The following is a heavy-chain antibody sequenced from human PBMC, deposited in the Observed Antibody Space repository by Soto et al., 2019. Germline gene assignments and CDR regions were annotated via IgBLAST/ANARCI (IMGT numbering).Heavy chain of an antibody. CDR3: ARDRYSSSGWFDP. CDR2: TYYRSRFFS. CDR1: GDSVSSYSAA. J-gene: IGHJ5*02. V-gene: IGHV6-1*01. D-gene: IGHD6-6*01. Sequence: SQTLSLTCAISGDSVSSYSAAWNWIRQSPSGGLEWLGRTYYRSRFFSDYAESVKSRIIINPDTSKNQSSLQLKSVTPEDTAVYYSARDRYSSSGWFDPWSQRTPVTVSA.